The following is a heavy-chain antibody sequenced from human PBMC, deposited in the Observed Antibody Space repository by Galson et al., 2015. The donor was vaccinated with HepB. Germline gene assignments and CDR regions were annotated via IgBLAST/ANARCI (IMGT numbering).Heavy chain of an antibody. Sequence: LRLSCAASGFTFTNAWMSWVRQVPGKGLEWVSRIKTKADGGSTDYAAPVKGRFTISRDDSQNTLFLQMNSLKTEDTAVYYCAKDRGCRSTNCYTGAFDIWGQGTMVTVSS. CDR3: AKDRGCRSTNCYTGAFDI. CDR2: IKTKADGGST. D-gene: IGHD2-2*02. V-gene: IGHV3-15*01. J-gene: IGHJ3*02. CDR1: GFTFTNAW.